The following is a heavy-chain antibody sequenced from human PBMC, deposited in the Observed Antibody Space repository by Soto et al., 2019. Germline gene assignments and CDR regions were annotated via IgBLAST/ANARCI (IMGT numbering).Heavy chain of an antibody. CDR3: ARAGGYYDSRDTYYYYGMDV. J-gene: IGHJ6*02. CDR2: IIPIFGTA. Sequence: SVKVSCKASGGTFSSYAISWVRQAPGQGLEWMGGIIPIFGTANYAQKFQGRVTITADESTSTAYMELSSPRSEDTAVYYCARAGGYYDSRDTYYYYGMDVWGQGTTVTVSS. V-gene: IGHV1-69*13. CDR1: GGTFSSYA. D-gene: IGHD3-22*01.